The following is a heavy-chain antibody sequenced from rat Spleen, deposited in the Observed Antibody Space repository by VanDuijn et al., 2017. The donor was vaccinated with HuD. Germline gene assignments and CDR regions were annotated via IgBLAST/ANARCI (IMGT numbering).Heavy chain of an antibody. CDR2: ISYEGTTN. Sequence: EVQLVESDGGLVQPGRSMKLSCAASGFTFSDYYMAWVRQAPKKGLEWVASISYEGTTNYYGDSVKGRFTISRDNAKSTLYLQMNSLRSEDTATYYCAXXGPXYYYXXAQPPDXWGQGVXXTVSS. J-gene: IGHJ2*01. V-gene: IGHV5-22*01. CDR3: AXXGPXYYYXXAQPPDX. CDR1: GFTFSDYY. D-gene: IGHD1-1*01.